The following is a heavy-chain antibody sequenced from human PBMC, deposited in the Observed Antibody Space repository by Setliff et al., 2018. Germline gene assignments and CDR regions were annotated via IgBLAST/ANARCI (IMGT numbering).Heavy chain of an antibody. CDR3: ARDFGSHFFDY. CDR2: INRDGSNI. CDR1: GFTFSNYW. V-gene: IGHV3-74*01. D-gene: IGHD3-16*01. J-gene: IGHJ4*02. Sequence: GGSLRLSCAASGFTFSNYWMHWVRQAPGKGLVWVSHINRDGSNIRYADSVKGRFTISRDIAKNTLYLQINSLRAEDTAVYYCARDFGSHFFDYWGQGTLVTVSS.